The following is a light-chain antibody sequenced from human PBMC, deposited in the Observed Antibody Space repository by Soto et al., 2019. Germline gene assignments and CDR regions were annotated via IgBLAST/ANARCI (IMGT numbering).Light chain of an antibody. CDR3: QHYYSTPFT. CDR1: QSVLYSSNNKNY. V-gene: IGKV4-1*01. J-gene: IGKJ3*01. Sequence: DIVMTQSPDSLAVSLGERATINCKSSQSVLYSSNNKNYLAWYQQKPGQPPKLLIYWASTRESGVPARFSGSGSGTDFTLTISSLQAEHVAVYYCQHYYSTPFTFGPGTKVDIK. CDR2: WAS.